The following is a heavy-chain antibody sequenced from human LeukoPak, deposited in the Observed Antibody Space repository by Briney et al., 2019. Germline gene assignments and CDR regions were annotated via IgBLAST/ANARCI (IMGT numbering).Heavy chain of an antibody. V-gene: IGHV1-2*02. Sequence: ASVKVSCKASGYTFTGYFVHWVRQAPGQGLQWMGWINPNTGGTNYAQKFQGRVTMTRDTSTSTVYMELSSLRSEDTAVYYCARAGQLWFGELPHFDYWGQGTLVTVSS. CDR2: INPNTGGT. CDR1: GYTFTGYF. CDR3: ARAGQLWFGELPHFDY. D-gene: IGHD3-10*01. J-gene: IGHJ4*02.